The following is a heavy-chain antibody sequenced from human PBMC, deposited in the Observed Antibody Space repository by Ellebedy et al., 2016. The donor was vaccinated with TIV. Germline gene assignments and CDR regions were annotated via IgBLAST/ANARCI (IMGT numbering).Heavy chain of an antibody. Sequence: AASVKVSCRASGYTFTSYYMHWVRQAPGQGPEWMGIINPASGDSEHPQKFQDRITLTRDTSTSTVHMELSSLRSDDTAVYYCARTYSSSFYRGDPFDIWGQGTMVTVSS. V-gene: IGHV1-46*01. J-gene: IGHJ3*02. CDR2: INPASGDS. CDR1: GYTFTSYY. CDR3: ARTYSSSFYRGDPFDI. D-gene: IGHD6-13*01.